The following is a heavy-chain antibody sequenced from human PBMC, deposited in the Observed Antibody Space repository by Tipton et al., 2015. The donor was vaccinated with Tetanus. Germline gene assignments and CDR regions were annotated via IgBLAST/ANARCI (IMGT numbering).Heavy chain of an antibody. D-gene: IGHD5-18*01. Sequence: TLSLTCAVYGGSFSAYYWSWIRQSPGKGLEWIGEINHSGSTTYSPSFKSRVTISVDTPKNQFSLKLTSVTAADTAVYYCVRGRGLGAYSFGFEYWGQGAQVIVSS. J-gene: IGHJ4*02. CDR3: VRGRGLGAYSFGFEY. CDR1: GGSFSAYY. V-gene: IGHV4-34*01. CDR2: INHSGST.